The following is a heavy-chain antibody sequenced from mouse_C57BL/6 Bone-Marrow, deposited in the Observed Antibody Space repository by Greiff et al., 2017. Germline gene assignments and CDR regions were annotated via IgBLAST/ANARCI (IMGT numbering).Heavy chain of an antibody. D-gene: IGHD2-4*01. CDR3: ARRDYDYDGDAMDY. Sequence: EVQRVESGPGLVKPSQSLSLTCSVTGYSITSGYYWNWIRQFPGNKLEWMGYISYDGSNNYNPSLKNRISITRDTSKNQFFLKLNSVTTEDTATYYCARRDYDYDGDAMDYWGQGTSVTVSS. V-gene: IGHV3-6*01. J-gene: IGHJ4*01. CDR1: GYSITSGYY. CDR2: ISYDGSN.